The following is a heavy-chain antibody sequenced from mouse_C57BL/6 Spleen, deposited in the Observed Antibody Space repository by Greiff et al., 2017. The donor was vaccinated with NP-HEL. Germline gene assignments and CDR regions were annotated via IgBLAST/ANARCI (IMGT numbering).Heavy chain of an antibody. CDR1: GYTFTSYW. V-gene: IGHV1-64*01. CDR3: AIDGNYAMDY. CDR2: IHPNSGST. J-gene: IGHJ4*01. Sequence: VKLMESGAELVKPGASVKLSCKASGYTFTSYWMHWVKQRPGQGLEWIGMIHPNSGSTNYNEKFKSKATLTVDKSSSTAYMQLSSLTSEDSAVYYCAIDGNYAMDYWGQGTSVTVSS. D-gene: IGHD2-3*01.